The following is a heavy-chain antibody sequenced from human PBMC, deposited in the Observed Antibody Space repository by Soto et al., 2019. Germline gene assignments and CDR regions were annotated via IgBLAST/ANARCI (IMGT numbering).Heavy chain of an antibody. Sequence: PGGSLRLSCAASGFTFSSYAMHWVRQAPGKGLEWVAVISCDGSNKYYADSVKGRFTISRDNSKNAVHLQMNSLRAEDTAVYYCARVSPHYWGQGTLVTVSS. V-gene: IGHV3-30-3*01. CDR1: GFTFSSYA. CDR2: ISCDGSNK. CDR3: ARVSPHY. J-gene: IGHJ4*02.